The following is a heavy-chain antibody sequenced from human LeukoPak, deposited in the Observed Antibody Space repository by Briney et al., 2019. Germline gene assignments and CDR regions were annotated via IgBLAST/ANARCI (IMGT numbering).Heavy chain of an antibody. CDR3: ARHSGTFYYYYYMDV. CDR2: ISYSGNT. J-gene: IGHJ6*03. Sequence: SETLSLTCTVSGASIRSTSYYWGWIRQPPGEGLEWIGTISYSGNTYYNPSLKSRVTISADTSKNQFSLKLSSVTAADTAVYYCARHSGTFYYYYYMDVWGKGTSVTVPS. D-gene: IGHD1-26*01. CDR1: GASIRSTSYY. V-gene: IGHV4-39*07.